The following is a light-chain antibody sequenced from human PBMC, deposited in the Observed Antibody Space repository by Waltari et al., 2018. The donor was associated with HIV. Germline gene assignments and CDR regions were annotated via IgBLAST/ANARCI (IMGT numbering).Light chain of an antibody. V-gene: IGLV1-44*01. J-gene: IGLJ2*01. Sequence: QSVLTQPPSASATAGQRVTLSCSGSSANLGNYIVTRYQQLPGPAPKLIIYGNDQRPSGVPDRFSGSKSGTSASLAISGLQSEDEADYYCATWDDSLNGPLFGGGTKLTVL. CDR3: ATWDDSLNGPL. CDR2: GND. CDR1: SANLGNYI.